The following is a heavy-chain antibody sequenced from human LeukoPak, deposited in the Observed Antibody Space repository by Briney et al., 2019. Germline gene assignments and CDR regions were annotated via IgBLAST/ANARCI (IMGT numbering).Heavy chain of an antibody. CDR2: IRYDGSNK. CDR3: AKDTDSGSYYFDY. V-gene: IGHV3-30*02. Sequence: GSLRLSCAASGFTFSSYGMHWVRQAPGKGLEWVAFIRYDGSNKYYADSVKGRFTISRDNPKNTLYLQMNSLRAEDTAVYYCAKDTDSGSYYFDYWGQGTLVTVSS. J-gene: IGHJ4*02. CDR1: GFTFSSYG. D-gene: IGHD1-26*01.